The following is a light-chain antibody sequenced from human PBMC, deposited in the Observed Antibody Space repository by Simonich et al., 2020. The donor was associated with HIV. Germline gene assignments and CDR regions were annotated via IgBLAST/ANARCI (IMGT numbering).Light chain of an antibody. Sequence: DLQMTQSPSTLSASVVDRVTITCRAVQSINSGLAWYQQKPGKAPKLLIYKASSLESGVPSRFSGSGSGTEFTHTISSLQPDDFATYYGQQYNSYSTFGQGTKVEIK. V-gene: IGKV1-5*03. J-gene: IGKJ1*01. CDR1: QSINSG. CDR2: KAS. CDR3: QQYNSYST.